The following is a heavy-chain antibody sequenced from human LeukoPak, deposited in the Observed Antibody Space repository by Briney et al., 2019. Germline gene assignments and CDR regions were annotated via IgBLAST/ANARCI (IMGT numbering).Heavy chain of an antibody. D-gene: IGHD3-10*01. CDR1: GGSISSYY. CDR2: IYTSGST. V-gene: IGHV4-4*07. J-gene: IGHJ4*02. Sequence: SETLSLTCIVSGGSISSYYWSWIRQPAGKGLEWNGRIYTSGSTNYNPSLKSRVTMSVDTSKNQFSLKLTSVTAADTAVYYCARDFAWGVYYYFDYWGQGTLVTVSS. CDR3: ARDFAWGVYYYFDY.